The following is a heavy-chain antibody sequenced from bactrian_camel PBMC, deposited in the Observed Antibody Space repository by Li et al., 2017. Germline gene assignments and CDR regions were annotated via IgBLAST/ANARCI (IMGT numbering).Heavy chain of an antibody. CDR2: IYSDGSKT. CDR1: GFTFSSYY. Sequence: SGGGLVQPGGSLRLSCAASGFTFSSYYMSWIRQAPGQGLEWVSTIYSDGSKTYYSDSVKGRFTISRDNAKNTLYLQMNNLKPEDTAMYYCAASPYGICLGRWDFWGQGTQVTVS. V-gene: IGHV3-2*01. CDR3: AASPYGICLGRWDF. D-gene: IGHD2*01. J-gene: IGHJ4*01.